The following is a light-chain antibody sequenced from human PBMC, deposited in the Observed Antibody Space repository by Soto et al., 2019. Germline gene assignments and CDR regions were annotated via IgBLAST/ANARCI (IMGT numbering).Light chain of an antibody. Sequence: AIRMTQSPSSLSASTGDRVTITCRASQGISSYLAWYQQKPGKAPKLLIYAASTLQSGVPSRFSGSGSGTDFTLTISRLQSEDFANYYWQQYYSYPFTFGPGTKVDIK. CDR3: QQYYSYPFT. V-gene: IGKV1-8*01. CDR1: QGISSY. J-gene: IGKJ3*01. CDR2: AAS.